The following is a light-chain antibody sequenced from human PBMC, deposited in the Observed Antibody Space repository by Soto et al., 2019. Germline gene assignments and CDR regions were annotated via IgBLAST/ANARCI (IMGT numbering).Light chain of an antibody. Sequence: QSALTQPASVSGSPGQSITISCTGTSSDVGGYNFVSWYQQNPGRAPKLMIYEVSNRPSGVSDRFSGSKSGNTASLTISGLQAEDEGDYYCSSYTGSKTLVFGGGTQLTVL. CDR3: SSYTGSKTLV. CDR2: EVS. J-gene: IGLJ3*02. V-gene: IGLV2-14*01. CDR1: SSDVGGYNF.